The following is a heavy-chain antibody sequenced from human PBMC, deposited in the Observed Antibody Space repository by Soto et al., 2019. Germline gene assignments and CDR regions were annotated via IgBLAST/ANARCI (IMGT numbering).Heavy chain of an antibody. J-gene: IGHJ3*01. CDR3: SREYSSSSGKAFDF. D-gene: IGHD6-6*01. Sequence: ASVKVSCKASGYPFTAYYMHWVRQAPGQGLEWMGWINPNSGGTNYAQKFQGRVTMTRDTSITTAYMELSRLTSDDTAVYYCSREYSSSSGKAFDFWGQGKMVTVSS. V-gene: IGHV1-2*02. CDR2: INPNSGGT. CDR1: GYPFTAYY.